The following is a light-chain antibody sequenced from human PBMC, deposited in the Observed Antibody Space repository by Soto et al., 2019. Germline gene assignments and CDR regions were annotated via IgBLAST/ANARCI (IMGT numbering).Light chain of an antibody. Sequence: VLTQPPSVSGAPGQRVTISCTGSSSNIGAGYDVHWYQQLPGTAPKLLVSGNTNRPSGVPDRFSGSKSGTSASLAITGLQAEDEADYYCQSYDSSLSYWVFGGGTKLTVL. CDR3: QSYDSSLSYWV. CDR1: SSNIGAGYD. CDR2: GNT. V-gene: IGLV1-40*01. J-gene: IGLJ3*02.